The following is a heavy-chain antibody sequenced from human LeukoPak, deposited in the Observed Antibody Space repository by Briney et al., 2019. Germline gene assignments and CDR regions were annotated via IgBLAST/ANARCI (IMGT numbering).Heavy chain of an antibody. V-gene: IGHV3-21*01. J-gene: IGHJ6*03. CDR2: ISSSSSYI. D-gene: IGHD4-23*01. CDR1: GFTFSSYE. Sequence: GGSLRLSCAASGFTFSSYEMNWVRQAPGKGLEWVSSISSSSSYIYYADSVKGRFTISRDNAKNSLYLQMNSLRAEDTAVYYCARVGGKGYYYMDVWGKGTTATVSS. CDR3: ARVGGKGYYYMDV.